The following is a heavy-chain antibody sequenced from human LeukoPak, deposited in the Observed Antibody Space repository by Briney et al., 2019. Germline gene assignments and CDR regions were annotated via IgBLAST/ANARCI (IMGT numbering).Heavy chain of an antibody. Sequence: SETLPLTCTVSGGSISSSSYYWGWIRQPPGKGLEWIGSIYYSGSTYYNPSLKSRVTISVDTSKNQFSLKLSSVTAADTAVYYCARMLRFGEPRMAGVDYWGQGTPVTVSS. CDR3: ARMLRFGEPRMAGVDY. V-gene: IGHV4-39*07. CDR2: IYYSGST. D-gene: IGHD3-10*01. CDR1: GGSISSSSYY. J-gene: IGHJ4*02.